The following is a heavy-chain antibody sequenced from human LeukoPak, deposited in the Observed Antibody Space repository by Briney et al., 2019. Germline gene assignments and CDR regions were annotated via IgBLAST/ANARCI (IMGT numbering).Heavy chain of an antibody. V-gene: IGHV3-48*01. J-gene: IGHJ4*02. CDR2: ISSSSSTI. CDR1: GFTFSSYS. Sequence: PGGSLRLSCAASGFTFSSYSMNWVRQAPGKGLEWVSYISSSSSTIYYADSVKGRFTISRDNAKNSLYLQMNSLRAEDTAVYYCARANPLRYFDWLFVTWGQGTLVTVSS. D-gene: IGHD3-9*01. CDR3: ARANPLRYFDWLFVT.